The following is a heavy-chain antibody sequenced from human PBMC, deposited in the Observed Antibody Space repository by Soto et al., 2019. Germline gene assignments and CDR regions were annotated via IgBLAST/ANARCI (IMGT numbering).Heavy chain of an antibody. D-gene: IGHD4-17*01. CDR1: GFTFSSYG. CDR2: IWYDGSNK. CDR3: ARDLLTTVTTFDY. V-gene: IGHV3-33*01. Sequence: GGSLRLSCAASGFTFSSYGMHWVRQAPGKGLEWVAVIWYDGSNKYYADSVKGRFTISSDNSKNTLYLQMNSLRAEDTAVYYCARDLLTTVTTFDYWGQGTLVTVSS. J-gene: IGHJ4*02.